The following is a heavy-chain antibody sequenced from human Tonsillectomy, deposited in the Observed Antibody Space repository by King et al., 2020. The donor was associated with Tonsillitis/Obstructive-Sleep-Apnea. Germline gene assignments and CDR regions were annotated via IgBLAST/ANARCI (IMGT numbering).Heavy chain of an antibody. CDR3: ATVPAADNYYYYYMDV. CDR2: IYYSGRT. J-gene: IGHJ6*03. CDR1: GGSISSHRFY. Sequence: QLQESGPGLVKPSETLSLTCTVSGGSISSHRFYWGWIRQPPGKGREWFGTIYYSGRTYYNPSPTSCVTLSVAPSKHQFSLNLSSVTAADTAVYYCATVPAADNYYYYYMDVWGKGTTVTVSS. V-gene: IGHV4-39*01. D-gene: IGHD2-2*01.